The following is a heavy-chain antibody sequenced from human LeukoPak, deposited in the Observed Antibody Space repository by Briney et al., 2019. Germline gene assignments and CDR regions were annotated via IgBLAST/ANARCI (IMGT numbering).Heavy chain of an antibody. CDR2: MNPNSGNT. Sequence: EASVKVSCKASGYTFTSYDINWVRQATGQGLEWMGWMNPNSGNTGYAQKFQGRVTITRNTSISTAYMELSSLRSEDTAVYYCARAGNSNYYYYYMDVWGKGTTVTVSS. V-gene: IGHV1-8*03. J-gene: IGHJ6*03. CDR3: ARAGNSNYYYYYMDV. D-gene: IGHD6-13*01. CDR1: GYTFTSYD.